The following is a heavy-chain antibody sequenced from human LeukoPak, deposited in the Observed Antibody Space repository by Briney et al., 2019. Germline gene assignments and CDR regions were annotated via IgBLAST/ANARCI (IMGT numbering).Heavy chain of an antibody. Sequence: PGGSLRLSCAASGFTFSSYVMHWVRQAPGKGLEWVAFIRYDGSNKYYADSVKGRFTISRDNSKNTLYLQMNSLRAEDTAVYYCAKAVGYYFDYWGQGTLVTVSS. J-gene: IGHJ4*02. CDR3: AKAVGYYFDY. V-gene: IGHV3-30*02. CDR2: IRYDGSNK. CDR1: GFTFSSYV. D-gene: IGHD2-15*01.